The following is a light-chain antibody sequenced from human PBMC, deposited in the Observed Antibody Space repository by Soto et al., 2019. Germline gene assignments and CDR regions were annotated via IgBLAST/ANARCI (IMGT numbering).Light chain of an antibody. J-gene: IGKJ5*01. CDR1: QTIFSTSYNKSY. CDR2: WAS. Sequence: DIVMPQSPDSRAMFLFGRSAINXKSGQTIFSTSYNKSYLSWYQKKSGQPPRLLIYWASTREPGVPDRFSGSGSGTDFTLTINSLQPEDVAVYYCQQYYASPITFGQGTRLEIK. V-gene: IGKV4-1*01. CDR3: QQYYASPIT.